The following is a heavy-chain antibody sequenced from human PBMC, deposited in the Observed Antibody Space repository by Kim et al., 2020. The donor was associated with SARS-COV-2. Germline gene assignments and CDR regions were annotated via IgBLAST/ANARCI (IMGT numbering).Heavy chain of an antibody. Sequence: STTSADTVEGRLTITRDNAKNTLYLQMNNLRAEDTAVYYCVRDFRQDDYWGQGTLVTVSS. CDR2: ST. J-gene: IGHJ4*02. CDR3: VRDFRQDDY. V-gene: IGHV3-74*01.